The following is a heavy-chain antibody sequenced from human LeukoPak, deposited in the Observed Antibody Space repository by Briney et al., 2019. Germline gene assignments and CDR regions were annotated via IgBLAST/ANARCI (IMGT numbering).Heavy chain of an antibody. V-gene: IGHV4-4*07. D-gene: IGHD6-13*01. CDR1: GGSISSYY. J-gene: IGHJ4*02. Sequence: SETLSLTCTVSGGSISSYYWSWIRQPAGKGLGWIGHTYNSGSTNYNPPLKGRVTMSVATSKNQFSLHLSSVTAADTAVYYCARSAFLVTAPGLYYFDYWGQGTLVAVSS. CDR2: TYNSGST. CDR3: ARSAFLVTAPGLYYFDY.